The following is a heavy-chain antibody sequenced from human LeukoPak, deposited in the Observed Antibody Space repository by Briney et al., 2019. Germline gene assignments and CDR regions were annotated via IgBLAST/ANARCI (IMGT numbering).Heavy chain of an antibody. J-gene: IGHJ3*02. Sequence: SETLSLTCTVSGGSISSYYWSWIRQPPGKGLEWIGYIYYSGSTNYNPSLKSRVTVSVDTSKNQFSLKLSSVTAADTAVYYCARDTYGSGRLDAFDIWGQGTMVTVSS. CDR3: ARDTYGSGRLDAFDI. V-gene: IGHV4-59*12. D-gene: IGHD3-10*01. CDR2: IYYSGST. CDR1: GGSISSYY.